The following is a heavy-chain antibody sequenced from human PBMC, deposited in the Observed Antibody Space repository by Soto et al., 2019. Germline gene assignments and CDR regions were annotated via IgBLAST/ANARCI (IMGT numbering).Heavy chain of an antibody. CDR1: GFTFSSYS. CDR3: AREAESSSSWVNWFDP. CDR2: MSSSSSTI. V-gene: IGHV3-48*01. J-gene: IGHJ5*02. Sequence: EVQLVESGGGLVQPGGSLRLSCAASGFTFSSYSMNWVRQAPGKGLDLVSYMSSSSSTIYYADSVKGRFTISRDNAKNSLYLQMNSLRAEDTAVYYCAREAESSSSWVNWFDPWGQGTLVTVSS. D-gene: IGHD6-13*01.